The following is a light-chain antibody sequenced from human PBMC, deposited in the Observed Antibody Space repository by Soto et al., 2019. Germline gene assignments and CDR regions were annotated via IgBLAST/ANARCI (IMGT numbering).Light chain of an antibody. J-gene: IGKJ5*01. V-gene: IGKV3D-20*02. CDR2: DAS. Sequence: ETVLTQSPGTLSLSPGERATLSCRASQSVSSSHLAWYQQKPGQAPRLLIYDASSRATGIPDRFSGSGSGTDFPLTISRLEPEDFAVYYCQQRSNWPITFGQGTRLEIK. CDR3: QQRSNWPIT. CDR1: QSVSSSH.